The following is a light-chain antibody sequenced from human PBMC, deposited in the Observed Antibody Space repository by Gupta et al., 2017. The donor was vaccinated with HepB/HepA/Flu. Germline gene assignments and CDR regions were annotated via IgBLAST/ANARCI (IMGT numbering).Light chain of an antibody. V-gene: IGLV2-18*02. CDR3: TSYTTSDTYV. J-gene: IGLJ1*01. CDR1: SSDVGNYNR. CDR2: EVT. Sequence: QSALTQPPSVSGSPGQSVTISGTGTSSDVGNYNRVSWYQQPPGTASKLMIYEVTRRPSGVPDRFSGSKSGNTASLTISGLQAEDEADYYCTSYTTSDTYVVGTGTKVTVL.